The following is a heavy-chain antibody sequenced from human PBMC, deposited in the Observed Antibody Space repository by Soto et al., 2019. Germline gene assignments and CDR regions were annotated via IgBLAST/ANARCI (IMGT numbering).Heavy chain of an antibody. Sequence: PSETLSLTCAVYGGSLSGYYWSWIRQPPGKRLEWIGEINHSGVTNYIPSLKSRLNISIDRSKNHLSLKLTSVTAADTAIYYCAREDFDALSTAYPLKWFDPWGQGTLVTVSS. J-gene: IGHJ5*02. V-gene: IGHV4-34*01. CDR1: GGSLSGYY. D-gene: IGHD3-16*01. CDR2: INHSGVT. CDR3: AREDFDALSTAYPLKWFDP.